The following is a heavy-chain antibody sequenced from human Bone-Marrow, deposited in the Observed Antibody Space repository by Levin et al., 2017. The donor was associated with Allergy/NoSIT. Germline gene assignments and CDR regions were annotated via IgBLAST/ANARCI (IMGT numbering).Heavy chain of an antibody. V-gene: IGHV3-74*03. J-gene: IGHJ4*02. CDR3: RYSAYGRDY. D-gene: IGHD5-12*01. Sequence: QSGGSLRLSCAASGFSFGSYWMHWVRQAPGKGLEWVSRISKDGDNTTHADSVRGRFTISRDNDKKILYLQMNNLRVEDTAVYYCRYSAYGRDYWGQGTLVTVSS. CDR1: GFSFGSYW. CDR2: ISKDGDNT.